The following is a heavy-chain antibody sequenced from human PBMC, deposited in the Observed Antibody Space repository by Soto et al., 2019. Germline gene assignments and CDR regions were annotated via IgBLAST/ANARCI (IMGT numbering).Heavy chain of an antibody. V-gene: IGHV3-30-3*01. D-gene: IGHD5-12*01. CDR1: GFNFSSYS. J-gene: IGHJ4*02. CDR2: ISYDGSNK. Sequence: RGALGVCCASFGFNFSSYSMHWVRQAPGKGLDWVAVISYDGSNKYYADSVKGRFTISRDNSRNNLYLQMNTLRPEDTAMYYCARVYSSLHYGIDSWGQGTLVTVSS. CDR3: ARVYSSLHYGIDS.